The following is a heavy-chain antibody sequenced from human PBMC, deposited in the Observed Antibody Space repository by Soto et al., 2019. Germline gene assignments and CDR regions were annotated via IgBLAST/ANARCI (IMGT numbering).Heavy chain of an antibody. Sequence: EVQLVESGGGLVQPGGSLRLSCAASGFIFTRYCMTWVRQAPGKGLEWVANIKHDGREKYYVDSVKGRFGFSRDNAHKSVYLKWNRLRAEDTAGYYFGRYLGTCWGDRSRVYWGQGTLVTVSS. D-gene: IGHD2-21*02. CDR2: IKHDGREK. CDR1: GFIFTRYC. CDR3: GRYLGTCWGDRSRVY. V-gene: IGHV3-7*04. J-gene: IGHJ4*02.